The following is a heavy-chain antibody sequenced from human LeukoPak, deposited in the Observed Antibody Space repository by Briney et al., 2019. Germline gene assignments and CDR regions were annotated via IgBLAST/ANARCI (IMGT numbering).Heavy chain of an antibody. D-gene: IGHD3-10*01. CDR2: INPNSGGT. CDR3: ASPMVRGVIRMTPFDY. V-gene: IGHV1-2*02. CDR1: GYTFTGYY. Sequence: GASVKVSCKASGYTFTGYYMHWVRQAPGQGLEWMGWINPNSGGTNYAQKFQGRVTMTRDTSISTAYMELSRLRSDDTAVYYCASPMVRGVIRMTPFDYWGQGTLVTVSS. J-gene: IGHJ4*02.